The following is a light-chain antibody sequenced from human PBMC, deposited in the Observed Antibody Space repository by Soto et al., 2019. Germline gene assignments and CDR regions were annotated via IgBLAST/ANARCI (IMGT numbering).Light chain of an antibody. CDR1: SSDFGGYNY. J-gene: IGLJ1*01. V-gene: IGLV2-14*01. CDR3: SSYTTSNTRQIV. Sequence: QSVLTQPASVSGSPGQSITISCTGTSSDFGGYNYVSWYQQHPGKAPKFMIYDASNRPSGVSNRFSGSKSGNTASLTISGLQAEDEADYYCSSYTTSNTRQIVFGTGTKVTV. CDR2: DAS.